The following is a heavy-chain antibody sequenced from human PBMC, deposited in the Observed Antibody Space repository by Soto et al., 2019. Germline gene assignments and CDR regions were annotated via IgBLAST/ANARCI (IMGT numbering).Heavy chain of an antibody. Sequence: QVQLVQSGAEVKRPGSSVKVSCKASGVTFNNYAINWVRQAPGQGLEWMGDISPMFGKANYAQKFQGRVKISADDSTATAYLELSSLRSEDTALYYCAREVEVHTPVFGFWGQGSLVTVSS. CDR3: AREVEVHTPVFGF. V-gene: IGHV1-69*01. J-gene: IGHJ4*02. CDR2: ISPMFGKA. D-gene: IGHD2-2*01. CDR1: GVTFNNYA.